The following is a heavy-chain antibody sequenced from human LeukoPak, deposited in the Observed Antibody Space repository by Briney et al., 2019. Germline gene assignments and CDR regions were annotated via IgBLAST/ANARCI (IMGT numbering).Heavy chain of an antibody. Sequence: SQTLSLTCTVSGGSISSGGYYWSWIRQHPGKGLEWIGYIYYSGSTYYNPSLKSRVTISVDTSKNRFSLKLSSVTAADTAVYYCARDRSVVGAPLDYWGQGTLVTVSS. D-gene: IGHD1-26*01. V-gene: IGHV4-31*03. J-gene: IGHJ4*02. CDR1: GGSISSGGYY. CDR2: IYYSGST. CDR3: ARDRSVVGAPLDY.